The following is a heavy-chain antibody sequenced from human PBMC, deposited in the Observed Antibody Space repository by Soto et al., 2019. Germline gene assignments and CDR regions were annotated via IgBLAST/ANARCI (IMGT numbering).Heavy chain of an antibody. J-gene: IGHJ4*02. Sequence: PSETLSLTCTVSGDSIRSTTYYWGWIRQPPGKGLEWIGSIYYSGRTNYNPSLKGRVNISVDMSKNQFSLKLSSVTAADTAVYYCARLNYYDSSGYYWGQGTLVTVSS. D-gene: IGHD3-22*01. V-gene: IGHV4-39*01. CDR2: IYYSGRT. CDR3: ARLNYYDSSGYY. CDR1: GDSIRSTTYY.